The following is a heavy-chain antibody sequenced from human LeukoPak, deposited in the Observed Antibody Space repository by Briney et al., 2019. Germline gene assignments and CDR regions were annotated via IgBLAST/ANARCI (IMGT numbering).Heavy chain of an antibody. CDR1: GFTFDDYA. CDR3: AKDIAAPPYYYYGMDV. CDR2: ISWNSGSI. Sequence: PGRSLRLSCAASGFTFDDYAMHWVRQAPGKGLEWVSGISWNSGSIGYADSVKGRFTISRDNAKNSLYLQMNSLRARDTALYYCAKDIAAPPYYYYGMDVWGQGTTVTVSS. J-gene: IGHJ6*02. V-gene: IGHV3-9*01. D-gene: IGHD6-13*01.